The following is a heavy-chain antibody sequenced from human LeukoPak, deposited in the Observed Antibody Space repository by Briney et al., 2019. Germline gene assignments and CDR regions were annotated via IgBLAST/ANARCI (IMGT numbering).Heavy chain of an antibody. Sequence: SETLSLTCAVYGGSFSGYYWSWIRQPPGKGLEWIGEINHSGSTNYNPSLKSRVTISVDTSKNQFSLKLSSVTAADTAVYYCARASRGHDYWGQGTLVTVSS. J-gene: IGHJ4*02. CDR2: INHSGST. V-gene: IGHV4-34*01. CDR3: ARASRGHDY. D-gene: IGHD3-10*01. CDR1: GGSFSGYY.